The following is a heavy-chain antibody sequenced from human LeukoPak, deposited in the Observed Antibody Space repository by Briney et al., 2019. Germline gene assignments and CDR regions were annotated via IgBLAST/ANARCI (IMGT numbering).Heavy chain of an antibody. J-gene: IGHJ4*02. CDR3: ARVGGAYDSSGYPFDY. CDR1: GFTFTSYA. Sequence: GTSVKVSCKASGFTFTSYAMQWVRQARGQRLEWIGWIVVGSGNTNYAQKFQERVTITRDMSTSTAYMELSSLRSEDTAVYYCARVGGAYDSSGYPFDYWGQGTLVTVSS. V-gene: IGHV1-58*02. D-gene: IGHD3-22*01. CDR2: IVVGSGNT.